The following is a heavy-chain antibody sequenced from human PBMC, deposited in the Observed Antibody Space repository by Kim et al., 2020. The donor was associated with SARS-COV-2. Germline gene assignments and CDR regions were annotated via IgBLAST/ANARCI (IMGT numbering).Heavy chain of an antibody. Sequence: GGSLRLSCAASGFTFSSYSMNWVRQAPGKGLEWVSSISSSSSYIYYADSVKGRFTISRDNAKNSLYLQMNSLRAEDTAVYYCARGKEMATITDAFDIWGQGTVVTVSS. D-gene: IGHD5-12*01. J-gene: IGHJ3*02. CDR3: ARGKEMATITDAFDI. V-gene: IGHV3-21*01. CDR1: GFTFSSYS. CDR2: ISSSSSYI.